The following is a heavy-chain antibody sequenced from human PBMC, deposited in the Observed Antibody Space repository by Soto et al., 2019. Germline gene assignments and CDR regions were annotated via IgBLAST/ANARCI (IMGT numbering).Heavy chain of an antibody. CDR2: INPNSGGT. V-gene: IGHV1-2*04. CDR3: ARGIVAIPNWFDP. Sequence: ASVKVSWKVSGYTFTGYYMHWVRQAPGQGLEWMGWINPNSGGTNYAQKFQGWVTMTRDTSISTAYMELSRLRSDDTAVYYCARGIVAIPNWFDPWGQGTLVTVSS. D-gene: IGHD3-22*01. CDR1: GYTFTGYY. J-gene: IGHJ5*02.